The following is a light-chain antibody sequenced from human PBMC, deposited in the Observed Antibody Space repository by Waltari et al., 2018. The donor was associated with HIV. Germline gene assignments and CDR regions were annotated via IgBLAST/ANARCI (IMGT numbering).Light chain of an antibody. V-gene: IGLV3-1*01. J-gene: IGLJ2*01. CDR2: QDH. Sequence: GVTQPPSVAVSPGQTATITCSGYELGDKYTCWYQHKPGQSPLLVIYQDHKRPSGIPERFSGSSSGHTATLTISGSLPMDEADYYCQAWGSTTSGVFGRGTKLTVL. CDR3: QAWGSTTSGV. CDR1: ELGDKY.